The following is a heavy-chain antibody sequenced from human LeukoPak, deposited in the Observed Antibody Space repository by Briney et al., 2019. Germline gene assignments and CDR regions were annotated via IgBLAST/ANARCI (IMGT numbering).Heavy chain of an antibody. CDR2: ISSSSSYI. J-gene: IGHJ6*03. CDR3: AREYSSSWWSYYYYYMDV. Sequence: PGGSLRLSCAASGFTFSSYSMNWVRQAPGKGLEWVSSISSSSSYIYYADSVKGRFTISRGNAKNSLYLQMNSLRAEDTAVYYCAREYSSSWWSYYYYYMDVWGKGTTVTVSS. V-gene: IGHV3-21*01. D-gene: IGHD6-13*01. CDR1: GFTFSSYS.